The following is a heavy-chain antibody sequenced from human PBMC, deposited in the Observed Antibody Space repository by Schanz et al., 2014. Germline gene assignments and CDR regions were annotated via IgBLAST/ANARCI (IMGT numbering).Heavy chain of an antibody. D-gene: IGHD6-13*01. J-gene: IGHJ4*02. CDR3: ARDGVDAAAGGNY. CDR2: INLSGGST. V-gene: IGHV1-46*03. CDR1: GYTFSFTSYN. Sequence: QVQVEQSGPEVKKPGASVTVSYQASGYTFSFTSYNVHWVRQAPGQGLEWMGIINLSGGSTNNAQKFQGRLTMARDTSTSTVYMELSSLRSEDTAVYYCARDGVDAAAGGNYWGQGTLVTVSS.